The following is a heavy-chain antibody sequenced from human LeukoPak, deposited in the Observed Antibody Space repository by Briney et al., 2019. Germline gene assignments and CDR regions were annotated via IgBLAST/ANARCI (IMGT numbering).Heavy chain of an antibody. Sequence: GGSLRLSCAASGFTFNTYTMNWVRQAPGKGLECVSCISGSSTAMDYAASVKGRFTISRDNAKNSLYLQMNSLRAEDTAVYYCARGYCSGGTCFGHFDCWGQGTLVTVSS. J-gene: IGHJ4*02. CDR2: ISGSSTAM. CDR1: GFTFNTYT. CDR3: ARGYCSGGTCFGHFDC. D-gene: IGHD2-15*01. V-gene: IGHV3-48*01.